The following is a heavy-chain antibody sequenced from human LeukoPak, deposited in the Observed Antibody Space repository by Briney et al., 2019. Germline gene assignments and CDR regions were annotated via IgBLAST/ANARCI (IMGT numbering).Heavy chain of an antibody. D-gene: IGHD6-19*01. Sequence: GGALRLSCSASGFTFSNYAVSWVRHARGEGRKWVATVNDNGAVTYYADSVKPRFTISRDNSYNPVSLQMNSLRAEDTGVYYCATHTSGWGMDYYYMDVWGKGNTVSVSS. CDR3: ATHTSGWGMDYYYMDV. J-gene: IGHJ6*03. CDR2: VNDNGAVT. V-gene: IGHV3-23*01. CDR1: GFTFSNYA.